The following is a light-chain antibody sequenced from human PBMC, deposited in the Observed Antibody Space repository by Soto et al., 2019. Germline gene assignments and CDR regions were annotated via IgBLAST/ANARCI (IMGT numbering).Light chain of an antibody. J-gene: IGLJ1*01. V-gene: IGLV2-14*01. Sequence: QSALTQPASVSGSPGQSITISCTGTSSDVGGYNYVSWYQQHPGKAPKLMIYDVSNRPSGVSNRFSGSKSGNTASLTISGLQAEDEADYYCISYTTSTTLVFGTGTKLPVL. CDR3: ISYTTSTTLV. CDR1: SSDVGGYNY. CDR2: DVS.